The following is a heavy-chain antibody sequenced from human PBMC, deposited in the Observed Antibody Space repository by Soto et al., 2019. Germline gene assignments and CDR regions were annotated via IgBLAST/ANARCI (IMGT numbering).Heavy chain of an antibody. CDR3: AKDSSLGIAAPPDY. J-gene: IGHJ4*02. Sequence: QVQLVESGGGVVQPGRSLRLSCAASGFTFSSYGMHWVRQAPGKGLEWVAVISYDGSNKYYADSVKGRFTISRDNSKNTLYLQMNSLRAEDTAVYYCAKDSSLGIAAPPDYWGQGTLVTVSS. CDR1: GFTFSSYG. D-gene: IGHD6-6*01. V-gene: IGHV3-30*18. CDR2: ISYDGSNK.